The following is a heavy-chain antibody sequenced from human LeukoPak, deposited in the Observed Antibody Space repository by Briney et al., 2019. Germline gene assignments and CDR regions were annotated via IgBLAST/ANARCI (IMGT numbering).Heavy chain of an antibody. Sequence: GESLKISCKGSEDSFTNYWIGWVRQMPGKGLECMGIIYPGDSDTRYSPSFQGQVTISADKSISTAYLQWSSLKASDTAMYYCARLLTSGAGTGGWFDPWGQGTLVTVSS. CDR2: IYPGDSDT. D-gene: IGHD6-13*01. CDR3: ARLLTSGAGTGGWFDP. CDR1: EDSFTNYW. J-gene: IGHJ5*02. V-gene: IGHV5-51*01.